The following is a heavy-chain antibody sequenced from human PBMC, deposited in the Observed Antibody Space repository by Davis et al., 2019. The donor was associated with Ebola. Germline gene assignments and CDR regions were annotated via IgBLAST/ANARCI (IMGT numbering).Heavy chain of an antibody. Sequence: GGSLRLSCAASGFTFSSYGMHWVRQAPGKGLEWVAVIWYDGSNKYYADSVKGRFTISRDNSKNTLYLQMNSLRAEDTAVYYCARDPHYGSGSYYLTPSYYYYYGMDVWGQGTTVTVSS. CDR2: IWYDGSNK. CDR1: GFTFSSYG. J-gene: IGHJ6*02. CDR3: ARDPHYGSGSYYLTPSYYYYYGMDV. V-gene: IGHV3-33*01. D-gene: IGHD3-10*01.